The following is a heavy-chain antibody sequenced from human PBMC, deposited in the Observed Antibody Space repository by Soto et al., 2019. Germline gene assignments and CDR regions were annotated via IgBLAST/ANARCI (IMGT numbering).Heavy chain of an antibody. CDR2: IIPIFGTA. CDR3: ARAYYDILTGYYKIPPVYFDY. CDR1: GGTFSSYA. V-gene: IGHV1-69*13. Sequence: SVKVSCKASGGTFSSYAISWVRQAPGQGLEWMGGIIPIFGTANYAQKFQGRVTITADESTSTAYMELSSLRSEDTAVYYCARAYYDILTGYYKIPPVYFDYWGQGTLVTVSS. J-gene: IGHJ4*02. D-gene: IGHD3-9*01.